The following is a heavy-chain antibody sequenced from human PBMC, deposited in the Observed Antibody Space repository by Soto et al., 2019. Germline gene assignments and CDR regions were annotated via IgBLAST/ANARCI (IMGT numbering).Heavy chain of an antibody. CDR2: IIGGDGDK. V-gene: IGHV3-23*01. CDR3: AKDRDPDGIWTFDS. Sequence: GESLKISCAASGFTFRTFTMNWVRQAPGKGLAWVSGIIGGDGDKFYSDSVKGRFTISRDNSKDMLFLQMSSLRVDDTAVYYCAKDRDPDGIWTFDSWRQGTLVTVSS. J-gene: IGHJ5*01. CDR1: GFTFRTFT. D-gene: IGHD3-9*01.